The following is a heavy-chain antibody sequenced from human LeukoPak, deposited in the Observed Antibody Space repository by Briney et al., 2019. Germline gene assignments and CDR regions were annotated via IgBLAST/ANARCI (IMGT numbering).Heavy chain of an antibody. D-gene: IGHD6-19*01. Sequence: SVKVSCKASGYTFTSYYMHWVRQAPGQGLEWMGLINPSGGSTSYAQKFQGRVTMTRDTSTSTVYMELSSLRSEDTAVYYCARLSRQWLDFDYWGQGTLVTVSS. V-gene: IGHV1-46*01. CDR1: GYTFTSYY. CDR2: INPSGGST. CDR3: ARLSRQWLDFDY. J-gene: IGHJ4*02.